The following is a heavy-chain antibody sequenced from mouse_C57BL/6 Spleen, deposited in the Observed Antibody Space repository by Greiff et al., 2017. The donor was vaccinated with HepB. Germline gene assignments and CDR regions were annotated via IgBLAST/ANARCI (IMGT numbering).Heavy chain of an antibody. D-gene: IGHD1-3*01. J-gene: IGHJ4*01. CDR3: ARSKSGYAMDY. CDR2: INPSTGGT. CDR1: GYSFTGYY. V-gene: IGHV1-42*01. Sequence: EVKLQESGPELVKPGASVKISCKASGYSFTGYYMNWVKQSPEKSLEWIGEINPSTGGTTYNQKFKAKATLTVDKSSSTAYMQLKSLTSEDSAVYYCARSKSGYAMDYWGQGTSVTVSS.